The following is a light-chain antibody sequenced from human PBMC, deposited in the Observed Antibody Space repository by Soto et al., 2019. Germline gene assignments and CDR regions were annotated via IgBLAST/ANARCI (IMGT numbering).Light chain of an antibody. CDR1: SSDVGNYNY. V-gene: IGLV2-14*01. CDR3: SSYTSSSTYV. Sequence: VLTQPASVSGSPGQSITISCTGTSSDVGNYNYVSWYQQHPGKAPKLMIHDVSNRPSGVSNRFFGSKSGNTASLTISGLQAEDEADYYCSSYTSSSTYVFGTGTKVTVL. CDR2: DVS. J-gene: IGLJ1*01.